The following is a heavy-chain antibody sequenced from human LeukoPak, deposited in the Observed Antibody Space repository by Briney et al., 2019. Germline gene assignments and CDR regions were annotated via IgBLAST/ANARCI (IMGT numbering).Heavy chain of an antibody. V-gene: IGHV3-9*01. Sequence: GRSLRLSCAASGFTFDDYAMHWVRQAPGKGLEWVSGISWNSGSIGYADSVKGRFTISRDNAKNSLYLQVNSLRAEDTALYYCAKDLSGSPPYWGQGTLVTVSS. CDR2: ISWNSGSI. J-gene: IGHJ4*02. CDR1: GFTFDDYA. D-gene: IGHD3-10*01. CDR3: AKDLSGSPPY.